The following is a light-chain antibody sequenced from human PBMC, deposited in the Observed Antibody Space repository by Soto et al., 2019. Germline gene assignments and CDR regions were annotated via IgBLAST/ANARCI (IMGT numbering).Light chain of an antibody. Sequence: DIQMTQSPSTLSASVGDRVTITCRASQSINNWLAWYQQKPGRAPKLLIYDASTLQIGVPSRFSGSGSATEFTLTISSLRPDDLATYYCQHYNTFSTFGQGTKVEIK. CDR3: QHYNTFST. J-gene: IGKJ1*01. CDR2: DAS. V-gene: IGKV1-5*01. CDR1: QSINNW.